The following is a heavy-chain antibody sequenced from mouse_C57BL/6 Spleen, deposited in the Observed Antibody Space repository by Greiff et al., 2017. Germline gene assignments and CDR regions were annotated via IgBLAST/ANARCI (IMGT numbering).Heavy chain of an antibody. CDR2: IYPRSGNT. Sequence: QVQLKESGAELARPGASVKLSCKASGYTFTSYGISWVKQRPGQGLEWIGEIYPRSGNTYYNEKFKGKATLTADKSSSTAYMELRSLTSEDSAVYFCARDDYSYYYAMDYWGQGTSVTVSS. V-gene: IGHV1-81*01. D-gene: IGHD2-4*01. J-gene: IGHJ4*01. CDR1: GYTFTSYG. CDR3: ARDDYSYYYAMDY.